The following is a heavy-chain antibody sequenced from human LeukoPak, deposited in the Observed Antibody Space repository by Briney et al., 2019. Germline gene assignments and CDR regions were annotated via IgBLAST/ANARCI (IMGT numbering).Heavy chain of an antibody. CDR3: ARGHCSGGSCYSSLYAY. V-gene: IGHV3-7*01. CDR1: AFTFSNYY. D-gene: IGHD2-15*01. J-gene: IGHJ4*02. Sequence: GGSLRLSCTASAFTFSNYYMSWVRQAPGKGLEWVANIKEDGSEKSYADSVKGRFTISRDNDNNSLDLQMNSLRAEETAVYYCARGHCSGGSCYSSLYAYWGQGTLVTISS. CDR2: IKEDGSEK.